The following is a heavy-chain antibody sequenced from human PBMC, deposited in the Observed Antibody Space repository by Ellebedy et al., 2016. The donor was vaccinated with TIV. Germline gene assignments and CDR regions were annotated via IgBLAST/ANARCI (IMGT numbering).Heavy chain of an antibody. CDR3: TRGFYEKFDP. CDR2: ISGYNCDT. Sequence: ASVKVSCKASGYTFTKYGISCVRHAPGQGLEWMGWISGYNCDTNYAQKFQGRVTMTTDTSKSTVYLELRSLSFDDTAVYYCTRGFYEKFDPWGQGTLVTVS. D-gene: IGHD5/OR15-5a*01. CDR1: GYTFTKYG. V-gene: IGHV1-18*04. J-gene: IGHJ5*02.